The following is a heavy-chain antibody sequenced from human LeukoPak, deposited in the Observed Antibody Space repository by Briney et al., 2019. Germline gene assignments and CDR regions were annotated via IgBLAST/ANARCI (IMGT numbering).Heavy chain of an antibody. CDR2: IYYSGST. CDR1: GGSISSYY. J-gene: IGHJ4*02. D-gene: IGHD3-22*01. V-gene: IGHV4-59*08. Sequence: SETLSLTCTVSGGSISSYYWSWIRQPPGKGLEWIGYIYYSGSTNYNPSLKSRVTISVDTSKNQSSLKLSSVTAADTAVYYCARGYYYDSSGYYYDYWGQGTLVTVSS. CDR3: ARGYYYDSSGYYYDY.